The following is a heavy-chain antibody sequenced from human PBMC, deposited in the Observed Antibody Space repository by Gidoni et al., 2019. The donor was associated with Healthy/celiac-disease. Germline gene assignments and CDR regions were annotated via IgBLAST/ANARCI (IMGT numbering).Heavy chain of an antibody. CDR1: VFTISSYG. CDR2: ISHNRSNK. CDR3: TKDTAAYDYWYFDL. Sequence: QVQLVESGGGVVQPGRSPRLSCAASVFTISSYGMDWVRQPPGKGLEWVTVISHNRSNKYYADSVKGRFTISRDNSKYTLYLQMTSLRAEDAAVYYCTKDTAAYDYWYFDLWGRGTLVTVSS. D-gene: IGHD3-3*01. J-gene: IGHJ2*01. V-gene: IGHV3-30*18.